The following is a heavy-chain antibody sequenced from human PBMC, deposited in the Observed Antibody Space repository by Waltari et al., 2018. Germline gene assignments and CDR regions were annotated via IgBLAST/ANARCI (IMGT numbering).Heavy chain of an antibody. CDR2: INHSGST. V-gene: IGHV4-34*01. D-gene: IGHD3-22*01. Sequence: QVQLQQLGARLVKPSETLSLTFRGHGGSFHGYLWHWNRPAPGKGLEWIGEINHSGSTNYNPSLKSRVTISVDTSKNQFSLKLSSVTAADTAVYYCARSTDYYDSSGYFYYFDYWGQGTLVTVSS. CDR1: GGSFHGYL. J-gene: IGHJ4*02. CDR3: ARSTDYYDSSGYFYYFDY.